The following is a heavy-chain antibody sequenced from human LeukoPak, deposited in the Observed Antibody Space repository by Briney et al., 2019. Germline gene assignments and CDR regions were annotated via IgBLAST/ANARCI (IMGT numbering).Heavy chain of an antibody. V-gene: IGHV4-61*02. J-gene: IGHJ2*01. CDR2: IYTSGST. CDR1: GGSISSGSYY. D-gene: IGHD6-13*01. CDR3: ARVYYSNSYDYWYFDL. Sequence: PSQTLSLTCTVSGGSISSGSYYWSWIRQPAGKGLEWIGRIYTSGSTNYNPSLKSRVTISVDTSKNQFSLKLTSVTAADTAVYYCARVYYSNSYDYWYFDLWGRGTLVTVSS.